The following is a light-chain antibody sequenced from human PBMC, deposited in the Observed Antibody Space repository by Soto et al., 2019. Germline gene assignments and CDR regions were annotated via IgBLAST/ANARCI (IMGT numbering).Light chain of an antibody. CDR2: GAS. J-gene: IGKJ1*01. CDR1: QSVSSSY. V-gene: IGKV3-20*01. CDR3: MQPLQSWT. Sequence: VLTQSPGTLSLSPGERATLSCRASQSVSSSYLAWYQQKPGQAPRLLIYGASSRATGIPDRFSGSGSGTDFTLKISRVEAEDVGVYYCMQPLQSWTFGQGTKVDIK.